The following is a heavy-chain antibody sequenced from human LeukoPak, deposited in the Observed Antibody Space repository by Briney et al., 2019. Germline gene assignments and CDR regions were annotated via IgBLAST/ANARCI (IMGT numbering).Heavy chain of an antibody. J-gene: IGHJ4*02. Sequence: AGGSLRLSCAASGFTFSSYAMSWVRQAPGKGLEWVSAISGSGGSTYYADSVRGRFTISRDNSKNTLYLQMNSLRAEDTAVYYCAKLVVPAATPLDYWGQGTLVTVSS. CDR2: ISGSGGST. CDR1: GFTFSSYA. CDR3: AKLVVPAATPLDY. D-gene: IGHD2-2*01. V-gene: IGHV3-23*01.